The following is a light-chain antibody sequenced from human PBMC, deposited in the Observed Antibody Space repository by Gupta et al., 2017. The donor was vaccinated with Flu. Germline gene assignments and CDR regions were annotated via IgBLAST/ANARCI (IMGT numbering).Light chain of an antibody. CDR2: GVT. CDR3: SSGISSSTLV. J-gene: IGLJ2*01. V-gene: IGLV2-14*01. CDR1: ISDIGSYNY. Sequence: QSALTQPASVSGSPGQSITISCTGTISDIGSYNYVSWYQQYTGQAHKLLIYGVTNRTSGVYNRFSASKSGDTASLTIFGLKDEDEDDYYCSSGISSSTLVFGGGTKLTVL.